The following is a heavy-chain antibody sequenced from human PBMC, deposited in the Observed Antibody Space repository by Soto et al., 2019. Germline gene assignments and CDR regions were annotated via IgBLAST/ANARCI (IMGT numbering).Heavy chain of an antibody. CDR3: ARVRVRFLEWLGSEG. CDR2: IIPIFGTA. Sequence: QVQLVQSGAEVKKPGSSVKVSRKASGGTFSSYAISWVRQAPGQGLEWMGGIIPIFGTANYAQKFQGRVTITADESTSTAHMELSSLRSEDTAVYYCARVRVRFLEWLGSEGWGQGTLVTVSS. D-gene: IGHD3-3*01. J-gene: IGHJ4*02. V-gene: IGHV1-69*12. CDR1: GGTFSSYA.